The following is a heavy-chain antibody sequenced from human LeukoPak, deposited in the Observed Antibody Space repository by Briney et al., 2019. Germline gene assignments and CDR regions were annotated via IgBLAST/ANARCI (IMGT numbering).Heavy chain of an antibody. J-gene: IGHJ4*02. D-gene: IGHD6-19*01. V-gene: IGHV3-7*04. CDR3: ARYSTAWAY. CDR2: IKQDGSEK. Sequence: PGGSLRLSCAASGFTFSTYWMSWVRQAPGKGLEWVANIKQDGSEKYYVDSVKGQFTISRDNAENSLYLQMNSLRAEDTAVYYCARYSTAWAYWGQGTLVTVSS. CDR1: GFTFSTYW.